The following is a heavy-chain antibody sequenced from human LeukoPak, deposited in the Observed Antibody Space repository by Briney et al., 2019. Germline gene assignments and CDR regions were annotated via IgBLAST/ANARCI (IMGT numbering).Heavy chain of an antibody. CDR3: ARHRIIWFGELLDFDY. CDR2: MYYSGST. J-gene: IGHJ4*02. V-gene: IGHV4-39*01. Sequence: SETLSLTCTVSGGSISSSGYYWGWIRQPPGKGLEWIGSMYYSGSTYYNPSLKSRVTISVDTSKNHFSLKLSSVTAADTAVYYCARHRIIWFGELLDFDYWGQGTLVTVSS. CDR1: GGSISSSGYY. D-gene: IGHD3-10*01.